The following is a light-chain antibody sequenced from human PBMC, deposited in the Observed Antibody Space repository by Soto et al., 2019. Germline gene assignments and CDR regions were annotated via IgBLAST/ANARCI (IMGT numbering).Light chain of an antibody. CDR2: GAS. CDR1: QSVSRR. Sequence: EIVLTKSPGTLSLSQGGIATLSCRASQSVSRRLAWYQHRPGQSPRLLISGASMRASGVPVRFSGSGSGTDFTLTITRLEPEDFAVYHCQRFGTSPPWTFGQVTKVDIK. CDR3: QRFGTSPPWT. J-gene: IGKJ1*01. V-gene: IGKV3-20*01.